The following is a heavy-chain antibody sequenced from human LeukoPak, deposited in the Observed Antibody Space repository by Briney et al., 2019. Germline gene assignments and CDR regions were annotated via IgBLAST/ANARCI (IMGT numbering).Heavy chain of an antibody. J-gene: IGHJ4*02. V-gene: IGHV4-59*01. CDR2: IYYSGST. Sequence: SETLTLTCTVSGGSISSYYWSWIRQPPGKGLEWIGYIYYSGSTNYNPSLKSRVTISVDTSKNQFSLKLSSVTAAATAVYYCARGAYYDSSGYYFDFDYWGQGTLVTVSS. D-gene: IGHD3-22*01. CDR1: GGSISSYY. CDR3: ARGAYYDSSGYYFDFDY.